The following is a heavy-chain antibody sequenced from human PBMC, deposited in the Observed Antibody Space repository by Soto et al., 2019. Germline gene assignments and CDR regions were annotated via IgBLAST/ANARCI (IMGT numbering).Heavy chain of an antibody. D-gene: IGHD3-22*01. CDR2: IYHSGST. V-gene: IGHV4-30-2*01. Sequence: SDTLSLTCAVSGGSVNSAGYSWSWIRQPPGKCLEWIGYIYHSGSTYYNPSLKSRVTISLDRSNNHFSLKLSSVTAADTAVYYCARVPIYYDSSGYYHYGTFDIWGKGKMVTVS. CDR3: ARVPIYYDSSGYYHYGTFDI. CDR1: GGSVNSAGYS. J-gene: IGHJ3*02.